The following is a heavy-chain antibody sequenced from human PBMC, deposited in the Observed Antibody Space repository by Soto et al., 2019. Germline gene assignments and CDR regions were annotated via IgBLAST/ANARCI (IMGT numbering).Heavy chain of an antibody. V-gene: IGHV3-30*18. CDR1: GFTFSSYG. CDR2: ISYDGSNK. J-gene: IGHJ4*02. CDR3: AKLDRNVVVVAATHDY. Sequence: QVQLVESGGGVVQPGRSLRLSCAASGFTFSSYGMHWVRQAPGKGLEWVAVISYDGSNKYYADSVKGRFTISRDNSKNTLYLQMNSLRAEDTAVYYCAKLDRNVVVVAATHDYWGQGTLVTVSS. D-gene: IGHD2-15*01.